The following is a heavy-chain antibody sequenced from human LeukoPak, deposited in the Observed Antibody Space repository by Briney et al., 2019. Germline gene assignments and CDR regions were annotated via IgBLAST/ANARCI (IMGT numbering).Heavy chain of an antibody. CDR3: ARAPDYYYYYYMDV. CDR1: GGSISSYY. CDR2: IYTSGDT. J-gene: IGHJ6*03. Sequence: SSETLSLTCSVSGGSISSYYWSWIRQPAEKGLEWIGRIYTSGDTNYNPSLKSRLTISLDTSKNQFSLILSSVTAADTAVYYCARAPDYYYYYYMDVWGKGTTVTISS. V-gene: IGHV4-4*07.